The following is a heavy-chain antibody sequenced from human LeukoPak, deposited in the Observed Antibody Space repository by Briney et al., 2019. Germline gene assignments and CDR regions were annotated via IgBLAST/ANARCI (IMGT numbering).Heavy chain of an antibody. D-gene: IGHD3-22*01. V-gene: IGHV4-59*08. CDR2: IYYSGST. CDR3: AKSSITYYYDSSGYLDY. J-gene: IGHJ4*02. Sequence: SETLSLTCTVSGGSISSYYWSWIRQPPGKGLEWIGYIYYSGSTNYNPSLKSRVTISVDTSKNQFSLKLSSVTAADTAVYYCAKSSITYYYDSSGYLDYWGQGTLVTVSS. CDR1: GGSISSYY.